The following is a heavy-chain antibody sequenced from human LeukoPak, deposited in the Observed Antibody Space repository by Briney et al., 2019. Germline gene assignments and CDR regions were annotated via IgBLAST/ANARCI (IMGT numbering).Heavy chain of an antibody. CDR2: INHSGST. Sequence: SETLSLTYAVYGGSFSGYYWSWIRQPPGKGLEWIGEINHSGSTNYNPSLKSRVTISVDTSKNQFSLKLSSVTAADTAVYYCAEGVDGYNAYFDYWGQGTLVTVSS. CDR3: AEGVDGYNAYFDY. D-gene: IGHD5-24*01. J-gene: IGHJ4*02. V-gene: IGHV4-34*01. CDR1: GGSFSGYY.